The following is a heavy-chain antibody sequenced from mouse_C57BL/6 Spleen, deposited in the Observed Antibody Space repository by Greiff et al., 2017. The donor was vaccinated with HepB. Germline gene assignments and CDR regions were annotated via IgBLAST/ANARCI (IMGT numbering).Heavy chain of an antibody. V-gene: IGHV5-2*01. J-gene: IGHJ4*01. D-gene: IGHD2-2*01. CDR2: INSDGGST. CDR3: ARRGYDGYAMDY. Sequence: EVQLVESGGGLVQPGESLKLSCESNEYEFPSHDMSWVRKTPEKRLELVAAINSDGGSTYYTDTMESRFIISRDNTKKTLYLHMSSLRSEDTALYYCARRGYDGYAMDYWGQGTSVTVSS. CDR1: EYEFPSHD.